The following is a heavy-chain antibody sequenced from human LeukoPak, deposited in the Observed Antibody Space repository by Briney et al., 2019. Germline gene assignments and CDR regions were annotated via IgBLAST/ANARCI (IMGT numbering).Heavy chain of an antibody. J-gene: IGHJ4*02. Sequence: SETLSLTCAVYGGSFSGYYWSWIRQPPGKGLEWIGEINHSGSTYYNPSLKSRVTISVDTSKNQFSLKLSSVTAADTAVYYCARGTAITFGGVIVPFDYWGQGTLVTVSS. V-gene: IGHV4-34*01. CDR3: ARGTAITFGGVIVPFDY. D-gene: IGHD3-16*02. CDR2: INHSGST. CDR1: GGSFSGYY.